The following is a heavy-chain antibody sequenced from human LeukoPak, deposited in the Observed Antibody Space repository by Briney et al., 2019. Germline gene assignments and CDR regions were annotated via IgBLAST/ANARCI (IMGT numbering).Heavy chain of an antibody. CDR2: IYYSGST. CDR3: ARHSRGGGSSSWYWYFDY. V-gene: IGHV4-61*05. D-gene: IGHD6-13*01. J-gene: IGHJ4*02. Sequence: SETLSLTCTVSGGSTSSSSYYWSWIRQPPGKGLEWIGYIYYSGSTNYNPSLKSRVTISVDTSKNQFSLKLSSVTAADTAVYYCARHSRGGGSSSWYWYFDYWGQGTLVAVSS. CDR1: GGSTSSSSYY.